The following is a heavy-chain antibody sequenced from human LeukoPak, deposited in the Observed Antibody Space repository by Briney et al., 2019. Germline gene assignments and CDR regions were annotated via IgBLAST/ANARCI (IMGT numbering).Heavy chain of an antibody. CDR2: ISAYNGNT. CDR3: ARGEYCSSISCYELYYFDY. V-gene: IGHV1-18*01. Sequence: GASVKVSCKASGYTFTSHGISWVRQAPGQGLEWMGWISAYNGNTNYAQKLQGRVTMTTDTSTSTAYMELRSLRSDDTAVYYCARGEYCSSISCYELYYFDYWGQGTLVTVSS. D-gene: IGHD2-2*01. CDR1: GYTFTSHG. J-gene: IGHJ4*02.